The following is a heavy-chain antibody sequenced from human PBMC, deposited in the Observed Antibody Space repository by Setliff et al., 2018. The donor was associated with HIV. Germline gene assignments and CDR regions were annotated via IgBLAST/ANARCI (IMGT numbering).Heavy chain of an antibody. Sequence: GGSLRLSCSASGFTFSSYAMHWVRQAPGKGLEYVAGISSNGGNTYYADSVKGRFSISRDNSKNTLSLQMSSLRAEDTAVYYCFCLVAGSWDYYMDVWGEGTTVTVSS. CDR3: FCLVAGSWDYYMDV. D-gene: IGHD6-19*01. CDR1: GFTFSSYA. CDR2: ISSNGGNT. V-gene: IGHV3-64D*06. J-gene: IGHJ6*03.